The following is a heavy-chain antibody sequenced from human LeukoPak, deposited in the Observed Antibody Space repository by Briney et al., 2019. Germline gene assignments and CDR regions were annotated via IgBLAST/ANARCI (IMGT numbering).Heavy chain of an antibody. D-gene: IGHD3-10*01. CDR2: INHSGST. V-gene: IGHV4-34*01. CDR3: ARKKVLLWFGRPPFFDY. CDR1: GFIFSDLE. J-gene: IGHJ4*02. Sequence: PGGSLRLSCVASGFIFSDLEMHWVRQPPGKGLEWIGEINHSGSTNYNPSLKSRVTISVDTSKNQFSLKLSSVTAADTAVYYCARKKVLLWFGRPPFFDYWGQGTLVTVSS.